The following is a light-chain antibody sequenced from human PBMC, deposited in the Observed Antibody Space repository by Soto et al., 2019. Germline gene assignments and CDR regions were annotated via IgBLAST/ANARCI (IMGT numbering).Light chain of an antibody. J-gene: IGLJ1*01. CDR3: SSYTSSSIDYF. CDR2: EVS. V-gene: IGLV2-14*01. Sequence: QSALTQPASVSGSPGQSITISCTGTSSDVGGYNYVSWYQQHPGKAPKLMIYEVSNRPSGVSNRFSGSKSGNTASLTISGLQAEDEADYSCSSYTSSSIDYFFGTGTKVPAL. CDR1: SSDVGGYNY.